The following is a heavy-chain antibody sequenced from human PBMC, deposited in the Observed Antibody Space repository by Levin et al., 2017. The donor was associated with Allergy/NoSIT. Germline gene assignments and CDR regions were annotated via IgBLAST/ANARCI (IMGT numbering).Heavy chain of an antibody. CDR2: ISRRGESI. V-gene: IGHV3-23*01. Sequence: SGGSLRLSCGGSGFTFSSYTMSWVRQAPGKGLEWVSGISRRGESIYYRDSVRGRFTISRDNSNNTLFLQLSSLRADDTAVYYCVKGTRTITPDAFDVWGQGTRVTVSA. CDR3: VKGTRTITPDAFDV. J-gene: IGHJ3*01. D-gene: IGHD2-15*01. CDR1: GFTFSSYT.